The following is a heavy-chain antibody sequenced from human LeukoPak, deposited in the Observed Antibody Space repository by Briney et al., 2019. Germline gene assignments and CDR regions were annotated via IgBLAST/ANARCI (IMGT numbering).Heavy chain of an antibody. CDR1: GGSISSSSYY. V-gene: IGHV4-39*01. CDR2: IYYSGST. D-gene: IGHD3-10*01. CDR3: ARRSANDWFDP. Sequence: SETLSLTCTVSGGSISSSSYYWGWIRQPPGKGLEWIGSIYYSGSTYYNPSLKSRVTISVDTSKNQFSLKLSSVTAADMAVYYCARRSANDWFDPWGQGTLVTVSS. J-gene: IGHJ5*02.